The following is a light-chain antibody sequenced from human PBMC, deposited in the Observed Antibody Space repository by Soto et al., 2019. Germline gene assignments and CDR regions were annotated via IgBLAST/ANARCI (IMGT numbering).Light chain of an antibody. CDR3: QQYNNWPPT. V-gene: IGKV3-15*01. Sequence: EIVMTQSPATLSVSPGERATLSCRASQSVSSNLAWYQQKPGQAPRLLIYGASTRATGIPAGFSGSRSGTAFALTISSLQSEDFAVYYCQQYNNWPPTFGQGTRLEIK. J-gene: IGKJ5*01. CDR1: QSVSSN. CDR2: GAS.